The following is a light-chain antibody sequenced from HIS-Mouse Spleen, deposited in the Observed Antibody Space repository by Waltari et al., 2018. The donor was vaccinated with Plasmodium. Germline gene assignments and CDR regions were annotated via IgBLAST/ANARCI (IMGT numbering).Light chain of an antibody. CDR2: GAS. Sequence: EIVMTQSPATLSVSPGERATLSCRASHSVSSNLAWYHQKPGQAPRLLIYGASTRATGIPARFSGSGSGTEFTLTISSMQSEDFAVYYCQQYNNWPPYTFGQGTKLEIK. J-gene: IGKJ2*01. V-gene: IGKV3-15*01. CDR3: QQYNNWPPYT. CDR1: HSVSSN.